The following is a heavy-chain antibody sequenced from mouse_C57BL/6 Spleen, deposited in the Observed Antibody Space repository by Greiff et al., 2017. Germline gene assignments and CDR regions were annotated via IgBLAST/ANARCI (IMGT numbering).Heavy chain of an antibody. Sequence: EVQLQESGGGLVKPGGSLKLSCAASGFTFSDYGMHWVRQAPEKGLEWVAYISSGSSTIYYADTVKGRFTNSRDNAKNTLFLQMTSLRSEDTAMYYCARNYYGSSGYAMDYWGQGTSVTVSS. CDR3: ARNYYGSSGYAMDY. CDR2: ISSGSSTI. V-gene: IGHV5-17*01. CDR1: GFTFSDYG. D-gene: IGHD1-1*01. J-gene: IGHJ4*01.